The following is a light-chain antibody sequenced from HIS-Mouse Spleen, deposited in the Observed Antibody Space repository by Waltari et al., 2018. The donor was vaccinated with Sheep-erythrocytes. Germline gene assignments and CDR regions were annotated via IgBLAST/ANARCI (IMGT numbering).Light chain of an antibody. CDR1: SSDVGSYNL. V-gene: IGLV2-23*01. CDR2: AGS. CDR3: CSYAGSSTPWV. Sequence: QSALTQPASVSGSPGQSITISCTGTSSDVGSYNLVSWYQQHPGKAPKLLIYAGSKRPSGVSNRFSGSKSGNTACLTISGLQAEDEADYYCCSYAGSSTPWVFGGGTKLTVL. J-gene: IGLJ3*02.